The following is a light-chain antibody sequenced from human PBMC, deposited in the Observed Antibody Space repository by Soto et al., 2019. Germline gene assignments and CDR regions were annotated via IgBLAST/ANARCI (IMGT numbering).Light chain of an antibody. CDR3: SSYADSNTRVA. Sequence: QSALTQPPSASGSPGQAVTISCTGTSTDIGGYNYVSWYQQHPGKAPKLMIYEVTKRPSGVPGRFSGSKSGNTASLTVSGLQAEDEADYYCSSYADSNTRVAFGGGTKLTVL. CDR1: STDIGGYNY. V-gene: IGLV2-8*01. CDR2: EVT. J-gene: IGLJ3*02.